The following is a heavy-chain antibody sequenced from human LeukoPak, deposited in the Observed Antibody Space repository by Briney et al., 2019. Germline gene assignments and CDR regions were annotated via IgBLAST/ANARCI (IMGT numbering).Heavy chain of an antibody. D-gene: IGHD3-22*01. CDR1: GFTFSNYW. V-gene: IGHV3-33*06. Sequence: GGSLRLSCAASGFTFSNYWMTWVRQAPGKGLEWVAVIWYDGSNKYYADSVKGRFTISRDNSKNTLYLQMNSLRAEDTAVYYCAKVLDGTGYWNYYFDSWGQGTLVTVSS. CDR3: AKVLDGTGYWNYYFDS. CDR2: IWYDGSNK. J-gene: IGHJ4*02.